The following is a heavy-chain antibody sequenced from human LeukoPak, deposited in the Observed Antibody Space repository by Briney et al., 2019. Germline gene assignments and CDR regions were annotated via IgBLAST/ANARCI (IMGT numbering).Heavy chain of an antibody. Sequence: PSETLSLTCNVSGGSIRGYYWSWIRQPPGKGLEWIGYIYSSGSTNYNPSLKSRVTMSVDTSKNQFSLKVSSVTAADTAVYYCARQSYDYVWGSYRYIDYYYYMDVWGKGTTVTISS. D-gene: IGHD3-16*02. J-gene: IGHJ6*03. CDR2: IYSSGST. CDR1: GGSIRGYY. CDR3: ARQSYDYVWGSYRYIDYYYYMDV. V-gene: IGHV4-59*01.